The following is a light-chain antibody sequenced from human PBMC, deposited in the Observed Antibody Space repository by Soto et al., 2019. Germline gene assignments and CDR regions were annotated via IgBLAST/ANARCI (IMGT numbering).Light chain of an antibody. CDR2: TAS. V-gene: IGKV1-39*01. J-gene: IGKJ2*01. CDR1: QYISNY. CDR3: QQSYSTPPT. Sequence: DIKMTQSPSSLSASVGDRVTITSRASQYISNYLNWYQQKSGTAPKLLIHTASTLQSGVPSRFSGRGSGPDFTLTISSVQPDDFAIYFCQQSYSTPPTFRQGTTLEIK.